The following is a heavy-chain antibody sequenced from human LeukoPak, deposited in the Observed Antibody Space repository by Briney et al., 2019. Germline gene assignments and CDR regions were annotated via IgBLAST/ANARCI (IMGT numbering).Heavy chain of an antibody. CDR2: ISAYNGNT. V-gene: IGHV1-18*01. J-gene: IGHJ6*02. CDR1: GYTFTSYG. D-gene: IGHD4-17*01. CDR3: AREGETTVKYYYYYGMDV. Sequence: ASVKVSCKASGYTFTSYGISWVRQARGQGLEWMGWISAYNGNTNYAQKLQGRVTMTTDTSTSTAYMELRSLRSDDTAVYYCAREGETTVKYYYYYGMDVWGQGTTVTVSS.